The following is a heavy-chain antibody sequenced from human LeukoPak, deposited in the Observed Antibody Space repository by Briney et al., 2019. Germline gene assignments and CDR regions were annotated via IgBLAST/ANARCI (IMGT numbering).Heavy chain of an antibody. Sequence: PSETLSLTCTVPGGSISSSSYYWGWIRQPPGKGLEWIGSIYYSESTYYNPSLKSRVTISVDTSKNQFSLKLSSVTAADTAVYYCARGGVGATTNFDYWGQGTLVTVSS. D-gene: IGHD1-26*01. V-gene: IGHV4-39*07. CDR2: IYYSEST. CDR1: GGSISSSSYY. J-gene: IGHJ4*02. CDR3: ARGGVGATTNFDY.